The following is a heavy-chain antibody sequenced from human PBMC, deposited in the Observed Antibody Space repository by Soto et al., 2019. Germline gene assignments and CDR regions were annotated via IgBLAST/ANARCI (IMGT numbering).Heavy chain of an antibody. V-gene: IGHV3-30*18. D-gene: IGHD3-9*01. J-gene: IGHJ4*02. Sequence: GGSLRLSCAASGVTFSSYGMHWVRQAPGKGLEWVAVISYDGSNKYYADSVKGRFTISRDNSKNTLYLQMNSLRAEDTAVYYCAKDPYYDILTGYYNEPGYFDYWGQGTLVTVSS. CDR3: AKDPYYDILTGYYNEPGYFDY. CDR2: ISYDGSNK. CDR1: GVTFSSYG.